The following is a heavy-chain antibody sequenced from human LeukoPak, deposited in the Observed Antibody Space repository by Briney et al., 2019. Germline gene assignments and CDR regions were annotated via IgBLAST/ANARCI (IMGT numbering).Heavy chain of an antibody. V-gene: IGHV4-34*01. J-gene: IGHJ4*02. Sequence: SETLSLTCAVYSGSFSGYYWSWIRQPPGKGLEWIGEINHSGSVSYDPSLESRVTMSVDTSKNQFSLKMSSVTAADTAVYYCARVSGGYSGYGFDYWGQGTLVTVSS. CDR1: SGSFSGYY. CDR2: INHSGSV. CDR3: ARVSGGYSGYGFDY. D-gene: IGHD5-12*01.